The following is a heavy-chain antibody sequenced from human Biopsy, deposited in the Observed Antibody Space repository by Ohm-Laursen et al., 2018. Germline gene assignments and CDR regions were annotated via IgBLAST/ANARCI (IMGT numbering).Heavy chain of an antibody. CDR2: NIPILGTG. V-gene: IGHV1-69*06. D-gene: IGHD3-9*01. CDR3: ATKLTGYFHH. Sequence: GASVKVSCKLPAGTFSNYGANWARQAPGQGLEWLGGNIPILGTGNYAQKFQDRVTPAADTCTSRATMELRSLRSADTAVYYCATKLTGYFHHWGQGTLVIVSS. J-gene: IGHJ1*01. CDR1: AGTFSNYG.